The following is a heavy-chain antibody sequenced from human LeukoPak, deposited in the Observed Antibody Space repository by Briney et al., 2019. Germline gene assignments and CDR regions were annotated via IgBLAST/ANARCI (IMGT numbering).Heavy chain of an antibody. CDR1: GFTFSSYA. J-gene: IGHJ3*02. V-gene: IGHV3-30-3*01. CDR3: AKSHPPLYPHFDAFDI. D-gene: IGHD3-16*02. Sequence: PGRSLRLSCAASGFTFSSYAMHWVRQAPGKGLEWVAVISYDGSNKYYADSVKGRFTISRDNSKNTLYLQMNSLRAEDTAVYYCAKSHPPLYPHFDAFDIWGQGTMVTVSS. CDR2: ISYDGSNK.